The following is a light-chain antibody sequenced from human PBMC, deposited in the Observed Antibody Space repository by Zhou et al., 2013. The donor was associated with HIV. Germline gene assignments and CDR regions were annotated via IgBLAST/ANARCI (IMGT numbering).Light chain of an antibody. CDR2: KAS. CDR1: QSIRNW. Sequence: DIQMTQSPSTLSASVGDRVTITCRASQSIRNWLAWYQQKPGKAPKLLIYKASSLDSGVPSRFSGSGSGTDFTLTISCLQSEDFATYYCQQYYSYPRTFGQGTKLEIK. V-gene: IGKV1-5*03. CDR3: QQYYSYPRT. J-gene: IGKJ2*01.